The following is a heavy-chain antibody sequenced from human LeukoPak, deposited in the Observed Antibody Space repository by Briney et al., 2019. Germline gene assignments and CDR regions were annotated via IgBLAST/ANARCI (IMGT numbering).Heavy chain of an antibody. Sequence: SETLSLTCTVSGYSISSGYYWGWIRQPPGKGLEWIGSIYHSGSTNYNPSLKSRVTISVDTSKNQFSLKLSSVTAADTAVYYCARRGSYDGNAFDIWGQGTMVTVSS. CDR1: GYSISSGYY. J-gene: IGHJ3*02. CDR2: IYHSGST. CDR3: ARRGSYDGNAFDI. V-gene: IGHV4-38-2*02. D-gene: IGHD1-26*01.